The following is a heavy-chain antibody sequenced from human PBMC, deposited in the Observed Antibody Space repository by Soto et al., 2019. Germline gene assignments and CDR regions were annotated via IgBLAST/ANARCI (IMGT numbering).Heavy chain of an antibody. CDR1: GYTFTSYG. V-gene: IGHV1-18*01. Sequence: ASVKVSCKASGYTFTSYGISWGRQAPGQGLEWMGWISAYNGSTSYAQKFQGRVTMTRDTSTSTVYMELSSLRSEDTAVYYCARVYPSDTRYGYVGNNWFDPWGQGTLVTVSS. J-gene: IGHJ5*02. D-gene: IGHD5-18*01. CDR3: ARVYPSDTRYGYVGNNWFDP. CDR2: ISAYNGST.